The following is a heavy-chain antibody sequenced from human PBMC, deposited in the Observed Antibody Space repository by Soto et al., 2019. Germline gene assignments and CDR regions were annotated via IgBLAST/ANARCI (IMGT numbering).Heavy chain of an antibody. D-gene: IGHD6-13*01. Sequence: LRLSCTTSGFTFGDYAMSWSRQAPGKGLEWVGVIRSKAYGATTDYAASVKGRFTISRDDSKSIAYLQMNSLKSEDTGVYYCTKYTYTSRYAYYGMDVWGHGTTVTVSS. CDR3: TKYTYTSRYAYYGMDV. V-gene: IGHV3-49*03. CDR1: GFTFGDYA. CDR2: IRSKAYGATT. J-gene: IGHJ6*02.